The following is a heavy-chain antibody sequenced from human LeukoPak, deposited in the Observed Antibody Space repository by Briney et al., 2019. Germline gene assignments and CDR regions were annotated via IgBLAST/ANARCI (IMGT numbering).Heavy chain of an antibody. V-gene: IGHV3-23*01. CDR2: ISGSGGST. J-gene: IGHJ6*03. Sequence: GGSLRLSCAASGFTFSSYAMSWVRQAPGKGLEWVSAISGSGGSTYYADSVKGRFTISRDNSKNTLYLQMNSLRAEDTAVYYCAKLPLGMNYYYYYMDVWGKGTTVTVSS. CDR1: GFTFSSYA. CDR3: AKLPLGMNYYYYYMDV. D-gene: IGHD7-27*01.